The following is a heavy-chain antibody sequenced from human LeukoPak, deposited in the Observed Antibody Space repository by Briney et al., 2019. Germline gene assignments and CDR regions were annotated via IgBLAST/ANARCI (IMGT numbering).Heavy chain of an antibody. V-gene: IGHV3-74*01. CDR1: GMTFSNHW. CDR2: IKTDGRTT. CDR3: TTGPSYGYEW. D-gene: IGHD3-16*01. J-gene: IGHJ4*02. Sequence: GGSLRLSCAASGMTFSNHWMHWVHQAPGKGLVWVSLIKTDGRTTIYTDSVKGRFTISRDNGKSILYLQMSSLRAEDTGIYYCTTGPSYGYEWWGQGTVVTVSS.